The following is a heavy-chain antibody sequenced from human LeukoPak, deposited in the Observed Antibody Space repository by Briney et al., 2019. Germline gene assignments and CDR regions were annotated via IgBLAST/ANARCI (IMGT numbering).Heavy chain of an antibody. CDR1: GGSISSYY. CDR3: ARGGYDSSGYYDY. V-gene: IGHV4-59*01. J-gene: IGHJ4*02. CDR2: IYYSGST. Sequence: SETLSLTCTVSGGSISSYYWSWIRQPPGKGLEWIGYIYYSGSTNYNPSLKSRVTISVDTSKNQFSLKLSSVTAADTAVYYCARGGYDSSGYYDYWGQGTLVTVSS. D-gene: IGHD3-22*01.